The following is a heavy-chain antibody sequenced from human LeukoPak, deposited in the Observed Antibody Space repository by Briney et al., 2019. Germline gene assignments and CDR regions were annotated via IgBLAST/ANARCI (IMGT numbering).Heavy chain of an antibody. D-gene: IGHD2-2*01. J-gene: IGHJ3*02. CDR1: GFTFSSYG. CDR3: ARDYPRNGLGVVPAASDAFDN. CDR2: IYSGGST. V-gene: IGHV3-66*01. Sequence: GGSLRLSCAASGFTFSSYGMHWVRQAPGKGLEWVSVIYSGGSTYYADSVKGRFTISRDNSKNTLYLQMNSLRAEDTAVYYCARDYPRNGLGVVPAASDAFDNWGQGTMVTVSS.